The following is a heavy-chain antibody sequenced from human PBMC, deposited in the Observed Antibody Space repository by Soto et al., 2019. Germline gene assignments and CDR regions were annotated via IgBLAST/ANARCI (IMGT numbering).Heavy chain of an antibody. J-gene: IGHJ6*02. Sequence: PGGSLRLSCAATGLTFSSSCMHWVRRAPGKGLEWVAVISYDGSNKYYADSVKGRFTISIDNSKNTLYLQMNSLRAEDTAVYYGAKDRNGYGDFPGYYYYYGMDVWGQGTTVTVSS. V-gene: IGHV3-30*18. CDR3: AKDRNGYGDFPGYYYYYGMDV. D-gene: IGHD4-17*01. CDR2: ISYDGSNK. CDR1: GLTFSSSC.